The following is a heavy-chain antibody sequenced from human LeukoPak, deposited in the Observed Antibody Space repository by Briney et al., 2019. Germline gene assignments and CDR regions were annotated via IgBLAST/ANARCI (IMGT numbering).Heavy chain of an antibody. CDR1: SGSISSRNW. J-gene: IGHJ3*01. Sequence: PSETLSLTCAVSSGSISSRNWWTWVRQPPGKGLEWIGEIFHSGSTNYNPSLKSRVTITIDKSKNQFSLNLRSVTAADTAVYYCARISSSNWYNERGAFDVWGQGTMVTVSS. V-gene: IGHV4-4*02. CDR2: IFHSGST. D-gene: IGHD6-13*01. CDR3: ARISSSNWYNERGAFDV.